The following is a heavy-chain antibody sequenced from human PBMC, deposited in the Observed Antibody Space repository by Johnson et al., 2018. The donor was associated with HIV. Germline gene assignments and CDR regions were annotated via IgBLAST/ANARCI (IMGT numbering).Heavy chain of an antibody. D-gene: IGHD1-26*01. Sequence: MQLVESGGGLVQPGGSLRLSCAASGLIFSRSWMHWVRQAPGKGLVWVSRTNSDGRSTTYADSVKGRFTISRDKAKDPLNLQMNSLSAEDTAVYYCARGERFGGTQEAFDIWGQGTMVTVSS. CDR3: ARGERFGGTQEAFDI. CDR1: GLIFSRSW. J-gene: IGHJ3*02. CDR2: TNSDGRST. V-gene: IGHV3-74*02.